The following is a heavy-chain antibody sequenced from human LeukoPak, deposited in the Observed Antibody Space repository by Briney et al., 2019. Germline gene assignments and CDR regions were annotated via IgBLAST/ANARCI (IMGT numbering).Heavy chain of an antibody. D-gene: IGHD3-10*01. CDR3: ARDPGYGLGVDYGDY. CDR2: IHRGGNT. V-gene: IGHV3-66*01. J-gene: IGHJ4*02. CDR1: GFTVSSNY. Sequence: GGFLRLSCAASGFTVSSNYMSWVRQAPGKGLEWLSVIHRGGNTYYADSVKGRFTISRDSSKNTVFLRMDSLRAEDTAVYYCARDPGYGLGVDYGDYWGQGTLVTVSS.